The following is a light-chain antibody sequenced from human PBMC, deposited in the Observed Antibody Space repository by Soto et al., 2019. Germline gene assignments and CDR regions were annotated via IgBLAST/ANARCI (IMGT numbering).Light chain of an antibody. CDR3: QQYRRYPYS. CDR2: RAS. Sequence: DIQMSQSPSTLSPSVGDRVTISCRASQSISNWLAWYQQKPGEAPELLIYRASNLQRGVPSRFSGSGSGTEFTLTISSLQTDDFATNYCQQYRRYPYSFRPGTKLEI. J-gene: IGKJ2*01. CDR1: QSISNW. V-gene: IGKV1-5*03.